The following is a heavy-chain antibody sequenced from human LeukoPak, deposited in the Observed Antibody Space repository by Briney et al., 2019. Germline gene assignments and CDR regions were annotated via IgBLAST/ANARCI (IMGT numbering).Heavy chain of an antibody. CDR1: VGSISSGNW. CDR3: ARGVFGSGSYYGVGIDY. J-gene: IGHJ4*02. Sequence: SETLSLTCAVSVGSISSGNWWSWVRQSPGKGLEWIGEIYHNGTRNYNPSLKSRVTISADTFKNHFSLKLTSVTAADTAVYYCARGVFGSGSYYGVGIDYWGQGTLVTVSS. V-gene: IGHV4-4*02. CDR2: IYHNGTR. D-gene: IGHD3-10*01.